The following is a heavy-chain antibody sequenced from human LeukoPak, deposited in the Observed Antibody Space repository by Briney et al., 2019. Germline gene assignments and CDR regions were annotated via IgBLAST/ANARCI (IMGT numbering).Heavy chain of an antibody. CDR3: AKGQGIAAAYAFDI. CDR2: ICGWGGST. D-gene: IGHD6-13*01. V-gene: IGHV3-23*01. J-gene: IGHJ3*02. CDR1: GFHLSSYA. Sequence: GGSVSLFCAVWGFHLSSYAMIGVRQAPGKGLEWVLAICGWGGSTYYADSVKGRFTISRYNAKNTLYLQMNSLRAEHTAVYYCAKGQGIAAAYAFDIWGQGTMVTVSS.